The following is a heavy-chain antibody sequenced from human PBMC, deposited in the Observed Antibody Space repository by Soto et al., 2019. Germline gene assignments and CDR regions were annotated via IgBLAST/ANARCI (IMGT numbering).Heavy chain of an antibody. CDR3: AKLTPYYYDTSGRQGYFDY. CDR2: ISFDGSNR. V-gene: IGHV3-30*18. J-gene: IGHJ4*02. D-gene: IGHD3-22*01. CDR1: GFTFSTHG. Sequence: QVPLVESGGGVVQPGRSLRLSCAASGFTFSTHGMHWVRQAPGRGLEWVALISFDGSNRYYADSVKGRFTVSRDNSKNTLYLQLNSLRAEDKAVYYCAKLTPYYYDTSGRQGYFDYWGQGTLVTVSS.